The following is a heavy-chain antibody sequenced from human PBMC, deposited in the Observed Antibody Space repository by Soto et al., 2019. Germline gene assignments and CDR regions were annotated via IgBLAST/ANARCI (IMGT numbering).Heavy chain of an antibody. D-gene: IGHD3-22*01. V-gene: IGHV1-69*13. J-gene: IGHJ4*02. CDR2: IIPIFGTA. CDR1: GGTFSSYA. Sequence: ASVKVSCKASGGTFSSYAISWVRQAPGQGLEWMGGIIPIFGTANYAQKFQGRVTITADESTTTAYMELRSLRSDDTAVYYCARTRFYYDTNGYFDYWGQGTLVTVSS. CDR3: ARTRFYYDTNGYFDY.